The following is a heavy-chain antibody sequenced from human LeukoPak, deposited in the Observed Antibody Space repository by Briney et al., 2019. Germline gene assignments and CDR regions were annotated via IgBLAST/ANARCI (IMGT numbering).Heavy chain of an antibody. J-gene: IGHJ4*02. D-gene: IGHD6-19*01. CDR1: GFTFSSYA. Sequence: GGSLRLSCAASGFTFSSYAMHWVRQAPGKGLEWVAVISYDGSNKYYADSVKGRFTISRDNSKNTLYLQMNSLRAEDTAVYYCAGVRWESIAVAGTTIDYWGQGTLVTVSS. CDR2: ISYDGSNK. V-gene: IGHV3-30*01. CDR3: AGVRWESIAVAGTTIDY.